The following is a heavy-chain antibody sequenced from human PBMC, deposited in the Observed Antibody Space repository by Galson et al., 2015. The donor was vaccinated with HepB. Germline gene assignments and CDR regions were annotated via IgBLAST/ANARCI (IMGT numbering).Heavy chain of an antibody. CDR3: ARGVYCTNGVCQDY. V-gene: IGHV1-46*01. D-gene: IGHD2-8*01. J-gene: IGHJ4*02. Sequence: SVKVSCKASGYTFTRYYVHWVRQAPGQGLEWMGIINPSGGSTSYAQKLQGRVTMTRDTSTSTIYMEVSSLRSKDTAVYYCARGVYCTNGVCQDYWGQGTLVTVSS. CDR1: GYTFTRYY. CDR2: INPSGGST.